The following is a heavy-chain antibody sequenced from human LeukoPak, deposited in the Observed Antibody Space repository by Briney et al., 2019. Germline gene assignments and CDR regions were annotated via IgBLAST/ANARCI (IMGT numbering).Heavy chain of an antibody. D-gene: IGHD2-8*01. V-gene: IGHV4-61*02. Sequence: SQTLSLTCTVSGGSISSGSYYWRWIRQPAGKGLEWIGRIYTSGSTNYNPSLKSRVTISVDTSKNQFSLKLSSVTAADTAVYYCARGAHYCTNGICYYNHYYYYMDVWGKGTTVTVSS. CDR2: IYTSGST. CDR1: GGSISSGSYY. J-gene: IGHJ6*03. CDR3: ARGAHYCTNGICYYNHYYYYMDV.